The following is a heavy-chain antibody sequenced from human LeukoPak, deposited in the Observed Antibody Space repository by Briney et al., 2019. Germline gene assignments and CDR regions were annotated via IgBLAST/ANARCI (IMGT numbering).Heavy chain of an antibody. J-gene: IGHJ4*02. Sequence: PSETLSLTCTVSGGSISSGGYYWRWIRQHPGKGLEWIGYIYYSGSTYYNPSLKSRVTISVDTSKNQFSLKLSSVTAADTAVYYCARGRERWLPLDYWGKGTLVTVSS. D-gene: IGHD1-26*01. V-gene: IGHV4-31*03. CDR2: IYYSGST. CDR3: ARGRERWLPLDY. CDR1: GGSISSGGYY.